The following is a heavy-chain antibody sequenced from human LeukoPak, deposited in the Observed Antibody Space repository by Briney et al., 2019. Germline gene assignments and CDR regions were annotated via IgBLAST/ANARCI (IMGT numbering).Heavy chain of an antibody. D-gene: IGHD1-26*01. Sequence: PGGSLRLSCAASGFTFSSYAMSWVRQAPGKGLEWVSAISNSDDKTYYADSVKGRFTISRDNSKNTLYLQMHSLRVEDTAVYKCAKGNQWELPLDSWGQGTPVTVSS. V-gene: IGHV3-23*01. CDR3: AKGNQWELPLDS. CDR1: GFTFSSYA. J-gene: IGHJ4*02. CDR2: ISNSDDKT.